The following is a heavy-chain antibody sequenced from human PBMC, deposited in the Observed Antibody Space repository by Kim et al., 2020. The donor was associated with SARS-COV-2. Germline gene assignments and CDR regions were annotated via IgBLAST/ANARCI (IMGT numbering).Heavy chain of an antibody. D-gene: IGHD3-22*01. Sequence: GGSLRLSCAASGFTFSSYGMHWVRQAPGKGLEWVAVIWYDGSNKYYADSVKGRFTISRDNSKNTLYLQMNSLRAEDTAVYYCARDSRTMIVPLDYWGQGTLVTVSS. CDR3: ARDSRTMIVPLDY. V-gene: IGHV3-33*01. CDR1: GFTFSSYG. CDR2: IWYDGSNK. J-gene: IGHJ4*02.